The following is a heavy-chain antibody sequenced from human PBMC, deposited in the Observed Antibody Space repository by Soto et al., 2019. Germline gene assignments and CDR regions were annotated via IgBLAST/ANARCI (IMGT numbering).Heavy chain of an antibody. CDR3: ARGLQYCGGDCPFDY. CDR2: ISAYNGNT. D-gene: IGHD2-21*01. J-gene: IGHJ4*02. CDR1: GYTFTSYG. Sequence: ASVKVSCKASGYTFTSYGISWVRQAPGQGLEWMGWISAYNGNTNYAQKLQGRVTMTTDTSTSTAYMELRSLRSDDTAVYYCARGLQYCGGDCPFDYWGQGTLVTVSS. V-gene: IGHV1-18*01.